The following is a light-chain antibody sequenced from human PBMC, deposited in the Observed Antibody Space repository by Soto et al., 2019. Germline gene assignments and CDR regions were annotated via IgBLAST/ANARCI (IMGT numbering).Light chain of an antibody. J-gene: IGKJ1*01. CDR1: QSVLYSFNNKNY. Sequence: DIVMTQSPDSLAVSLCERATINCKSSQSVLYSFNNKNYLAWYQQKPGQPPKLLIYWAFTRESGVPDRLSGSGSGTDFTLNISGLQAAAVEVYYCQSSSSTPETFCQGTKVDIK. CDR2: WAF. V-gene: IGKV4-1*01. CDR3: QSSSSTPET.